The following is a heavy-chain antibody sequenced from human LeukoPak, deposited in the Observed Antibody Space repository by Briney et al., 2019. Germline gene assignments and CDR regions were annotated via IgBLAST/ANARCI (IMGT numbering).Heavy chain of an antibody. J-gene: IGHJ4*02. CDR2: ISSSSSYI. D-gene: IGHD3-10*01. CDR3: ARDGYYYGPGSYLAPLY. CDR1: GFTFSSYS. Sequence: GGSLRLSCAASGFTFSSYSMNWVRQAPGKGLEWVSSISSSSSYIYYADSVKGRFTISRDNAKNSLYLQMNSLRAEDTAVYYCARDGYYYGPGSYLAPLYWGQGTLVTVSS. V-gene: IGHV3-21*01.